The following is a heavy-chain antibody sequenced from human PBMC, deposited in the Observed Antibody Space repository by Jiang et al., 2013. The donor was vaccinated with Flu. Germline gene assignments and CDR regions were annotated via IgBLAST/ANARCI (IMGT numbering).Heavy chain of an antibody. J-gene: IGHJ5*02. V-gene: IGHV4-34*01. CDR3: ARKGWQQLVRSYVWFDP. CDR1: GGSVQWLL. Sequence: TLSLTCAVYGGSVQWLLLELDRQPQEGLEWIGEINHSGSTNYNPSLKSRVTISVDTSKNQFSLKLSSVTAADTAVYYCARKGWQQLVRSYVWFDPWGQGTLVTVSS. D-gene: IGHD6-13*01. CDR2: INHSGST.